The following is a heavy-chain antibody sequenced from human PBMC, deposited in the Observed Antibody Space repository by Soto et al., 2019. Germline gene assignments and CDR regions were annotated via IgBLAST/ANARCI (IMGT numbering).Heavy chain of an antibody. Sequence: GGSLRLCCAASGFTFSDHYMDWVRQAPGKGLEWIGRARNKANSYTTDYAASVKGRFTISRDDSKNSLYLQINSLETEDTAVYYCGRKALTDPGFDYWGQGT. J-gene: IGHJ4*02. CDR3: GRKALTDPGFDY. D-gene: IGHD1-20*01. CDR1: GFTFSDHY. CDR2: ARNKANSYTT. V-gene: IGHV3-72*01.